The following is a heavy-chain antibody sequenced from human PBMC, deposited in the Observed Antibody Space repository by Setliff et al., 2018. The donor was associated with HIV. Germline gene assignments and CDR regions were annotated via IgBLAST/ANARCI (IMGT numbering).Heavy chain of an antibody. J-gene: IGHJ5*02. D-gene: IGHD4-17*01. V-gene: IGHV4-59*01. CDR2: IGYNGDT. CDR3: ARHASGDSVSPISYWFDP. Sequence: PSETLSLTCTVSGGSINSYYWNWIRQSPGKGLEWIGYIGYNGDTSYNPSLNSRVTLSVDRSKNQFSLKLSSVSAADTAVYFCARHASGDSVSPISYWFDPWGQGTLVTVSS. CDR1: GGSINSYY.